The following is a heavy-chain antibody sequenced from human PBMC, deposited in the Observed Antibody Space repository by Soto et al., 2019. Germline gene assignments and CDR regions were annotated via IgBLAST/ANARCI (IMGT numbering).Heavy chain of an antibody. V-gene: IGHV3-48*01. CDR2: INIQNSAI. CDR3: ARDRFYSFDY. Sequence: EVQLVESGGGLVQPGGSLRLSCAASGFTFSSYSMNWVRQAPGKGLEWVAYINIQNSAIYYADSLKGRFTISRDEAKNSLSLQMHSLRAEDTAVYYCARDRFYSFDYWGQGTLVTVSS. CDR1: GFTFSSYS. D-gene: IGHD2-21*01. J-gene: IGHJ4*02.